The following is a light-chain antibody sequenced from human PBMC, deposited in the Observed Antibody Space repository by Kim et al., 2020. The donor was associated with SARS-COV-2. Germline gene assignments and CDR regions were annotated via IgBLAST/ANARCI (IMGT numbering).Light chain of an antibody. CDR2: VNSDGSH. V-gene: IGLV4-69*01. CDR3: QTWGPGIRV. CDR1: NGHYNYA. J-gene: IGLJ3*02. Sequence: QLVLTQSPSASAPLGASVKLTCTLSNGHYNYAIAWHQQQPGKGPRYLMKVNSDGSHSKGDGIPDRFSGSSSGAERYLTISSLQSDDEADYYCQTWGPGIRVFGGGTQLTVL.